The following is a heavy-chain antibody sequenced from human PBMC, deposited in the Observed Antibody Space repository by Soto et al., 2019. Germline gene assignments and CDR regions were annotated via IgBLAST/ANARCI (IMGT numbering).Heavy chain of an antibody. J-gene: IGHJ4*02. D-gene: IGHD1-1*01. CDR2: IIPIFGTA. Sequence: GASVKVSCKASGGTFSSYAISWVRHAPGQGLEWMGGIIPIFGTANYAQKFQGRVTITADESTSTAYMELSSLRSEDTAVYYCARTSTLERLAYFDYWGQGTLVTVSS. CDR3: ARTSTLERLAYFDY. V-gene: IGHV1-69*13. CDR1: GGTFSSYA.